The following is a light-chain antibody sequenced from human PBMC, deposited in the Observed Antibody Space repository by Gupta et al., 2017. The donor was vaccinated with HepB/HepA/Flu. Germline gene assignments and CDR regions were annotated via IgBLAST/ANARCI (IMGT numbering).Light chain of an antibody. CDR2: DAS. Sequence: EIVLTQSPATLSLSPGERATLSCRASQSVSSYLAWYQQKPGQAPRLLIYDASNRATGIPARFSGSGYGTDFTLTISSLGPEDFAVYYCQQRSNWPPVAFGGGTKVEIK. CDR1: QSVSSY. J-gene: IGKJ4*01. CDR3: QQRSNWPPVA. V-gene: IGKV3-11*01.